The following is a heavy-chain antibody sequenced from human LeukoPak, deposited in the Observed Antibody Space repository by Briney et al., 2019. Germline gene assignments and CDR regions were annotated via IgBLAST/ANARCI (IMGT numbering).Heavy chain of an antibody. CDR2: IYWNDDK. J-gene: IGHJ5*02. CDR1: GFSLSTSGVG. V-gene: IGHV2-5*01. Sequence: SGPTLVKPTQTLTLTCTFSGFSLSTSGVGVGWIRQPPGKALEWLALIYWNDDKRYSPSLKSRLTITKDTSKHQVVLTMTNMDPVDTATYYCAHRRTVWGYCSGGGCYGDGSWFDPWGQGTLVTVSS. D-gene: IGHD2-15*01. CDR3: AHRRTVWGYCSGGGCYGDGSWFDP.